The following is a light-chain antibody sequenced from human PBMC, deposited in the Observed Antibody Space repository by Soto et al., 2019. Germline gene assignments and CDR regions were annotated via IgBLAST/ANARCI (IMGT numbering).Light chain of an antibody. CDR3: KQYADSPIP. J-gene: IGKJ5*01. CDR2: FVS. Sequence: EIVLTQSPGTLSLSPGERATLSCRASQSVDSGYLAWYQQKPGQTPRLLIYFVSRRAAGIPDRFSGGGSGTDFPLSINRLGPEFFAVYYCKQYADSPIPFGQGTRLDI. CDR1: QSVDSGY. V-gene: IGKV3-20*01.